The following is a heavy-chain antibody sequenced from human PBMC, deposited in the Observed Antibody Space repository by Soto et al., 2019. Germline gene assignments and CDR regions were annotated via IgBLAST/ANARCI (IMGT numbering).Heavy chain of an antibody. CDR2: IDPSDSQT. CDR3: ARQIYDSDTGPNFQYYFDS. D-gene: IGHD3-22*01. CDR1: VDSFTGFW. J-gene: IGHJ4*02. V-gene: IGHV5-10-1*01. Sequence: GESLKISCKVSVDSFTGFWIGWVRQKPGKGLEWMGRIDPSDSQTYYSPSFRGHVTISATKSITTVFLQWSSLRASDTAMYYCARQIYDSDTGPNFQYYFDSWGQGTPVTVSS.